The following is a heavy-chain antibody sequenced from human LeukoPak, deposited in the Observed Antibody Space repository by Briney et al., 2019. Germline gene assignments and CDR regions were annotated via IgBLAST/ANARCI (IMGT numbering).Heavy chain of an antibody. CDR3: ATKQWLAPPPDS. CDR2: INTDGTVT. J-gene: IGHJ4*02. CDR1: GVTFSKDW. Sequence: PGGSLRLSCAASGVTFSKDWLLWVRQAPGKGLESVSRINTDGTVTTYADSVKGRFTVSRDNADNTMFLQMNSVRDEDTAVYYCATKQWLAPPPDSWGQGTPVTVSS. V-gene: IGHV3-74*01. D-gene: IGHD6-19*01.